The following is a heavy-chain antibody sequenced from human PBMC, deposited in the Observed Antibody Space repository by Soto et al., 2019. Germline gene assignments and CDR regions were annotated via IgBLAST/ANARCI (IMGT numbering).Heavy chain of an antibody. J-gene: IGHJ6*02. CDR3: PRVTMVIRDSDHFGVDV. CDR1: GFPISSPYS. CDR2: ISHTGTT. V-gene: IGHV4-38-2*02. Sequence: SETLSLTCLVSGFPISSPYSWGWIRQPPGKGLEWIGSISHTGTTSYSPSLTSRVSISVDTSKNQVSLKLTSVTAADTAVYFCPRVTMVIRDSDHFGVDVWGHGTTVTVSS. D-gene: IGHD4-17*01.